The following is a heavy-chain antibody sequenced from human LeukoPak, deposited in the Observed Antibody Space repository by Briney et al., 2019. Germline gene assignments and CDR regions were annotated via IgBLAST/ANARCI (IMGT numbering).Heavy chain of an antibody. V-gene: IGHV3-30*04. Sequence: PGGSLTLPCDASGFTFTSHAVHWLRQAPGKGLEWVADTSHVGAITFYSDPVKGRFTVSRDNFNNTLFLQMNSLRVEDSAVYYCARDMRGYIQSDGYFDHWGGGTQVTVSS. CDR3: ARDMRGYIQSDGYFDH. D-gene: IGHD1-1*01. CDR2: TSHVGAIT. J-gene: IGHJ4*02. CDR1: GFTFTSHA.